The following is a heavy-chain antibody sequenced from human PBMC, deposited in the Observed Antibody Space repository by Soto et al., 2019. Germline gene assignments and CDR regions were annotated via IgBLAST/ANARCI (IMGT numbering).Heavy chain of an antibody. V-gene: IGHV1-18*01. D-gene: IGHD6-19*01. CDR1: CFTFSNYG. CDR3: ARGKSIAVPEGP. Sequence: QVQLVQSGAEVKKPGASVKVSCKGSCFTFSNYGFNWVRQAPGQGLEWGGWVSAYNGYTKSAQNFQDRLIMTTDTSTNTAYMELRGLRPDDTALYYCARGKSIAVPEGPWGQGTLVTVSS. J-gene: IGHJ4*02. CDR2: VSAYNGYT.